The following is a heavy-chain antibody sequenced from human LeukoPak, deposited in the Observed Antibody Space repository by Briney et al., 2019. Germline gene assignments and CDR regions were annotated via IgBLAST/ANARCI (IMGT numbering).Heavy chain of an antibody. V-gene: IGHV1-18*01. D-gene: IGHD2-8*01. CDR1: GYTFTSYG. Sequence: ASVKVSCKASGYTFTSYGISWVRQAPGQGLEWMGWISAYNGNTNYAQKLQGRVTMTTDTSTNTAYMELRSLRSDDTAVYYCARDEMVYAIHHYDYWGQGTLVTVSS. J-gene: IGHJ4*02. CDR2: ISAYNGNT. CDR3: ARDEMVYAIHHYDY.